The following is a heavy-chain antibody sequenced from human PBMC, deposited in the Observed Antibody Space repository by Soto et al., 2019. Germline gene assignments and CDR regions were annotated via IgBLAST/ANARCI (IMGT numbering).Heavy chain of an antibody. D-gene: IGHD3-16*02. V-gene: IGHV3-48*02. J-gene: IGHJ4*02. Sequence: GGSLRLSCAASGFTFSSYSMNWVRQAPGKGLEWVSYISSSSSTIYYADSVKGRFTISRDNAKNSLYLQMNSLRDEDTAVYYCAMSYDYIWGGFRYWGQGTLVTVSS. CDR3: AMSYDYIWGGFRY. CDR1: GFTFSSYS. CDR2: ISSSSSTI.